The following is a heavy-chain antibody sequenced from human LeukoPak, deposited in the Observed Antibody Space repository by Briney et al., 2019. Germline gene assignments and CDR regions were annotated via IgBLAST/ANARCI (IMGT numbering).Heavy chain of an antibody. Sequence: PGGSLRLSCAASGFTFSSYWMSWVRQAPGKGLEWVANIKQDGSEKYYVDFVKGRFTISRDNAKNSLYLQMNSLRAEDTAVYYCASATSWLPFDYWGQGTLVTVSS. J-gene: IGHJ4*02. CDR3: ASATSWLPFDY. V-gene: IGHV3-7*01. CDR2: IKQDGSEK. D-gene: IGHD5-12*01. CDR1: GFTFSSYW.